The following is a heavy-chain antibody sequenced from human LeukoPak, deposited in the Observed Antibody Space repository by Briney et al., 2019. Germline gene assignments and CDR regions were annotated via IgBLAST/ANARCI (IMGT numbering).Heavy chain of an antibody. CDR1: GYTFTSYA. J-gene: IGHJ4*02. Sequence: ASVKVSCKASGYTFTSYAMNWVRQAPGQGLEWMGWINTNTGNPTYAQDFTGRFVFSLDTSVTTTYLQISSLKTEDTAVYYSARVLIAAAGTLAYWGQGTLVTVSS. CDR3: ARVLIAAAGTLAY. V-gene: IGHV7-4-1*02. D-gene: IGHD6-13*01. CDR2: INTNTGNP.